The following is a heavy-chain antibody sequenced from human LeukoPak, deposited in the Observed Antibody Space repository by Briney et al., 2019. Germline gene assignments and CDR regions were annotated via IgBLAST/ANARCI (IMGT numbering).Heavy chain of an antibody. D-gene: IGHD3-22*01. CDR2: ISSNGGTT. CDR3: ARGPDYFDSSGYLWYFDY. J-gene: IGHJ4*02. V-gene: IGHV3-64*01. CDR1: GLTFTSYA. Sequence: GGSLRLSCAASGLTFTSYAMHWVRQAPGKGLEHVSGISSNGGTTYYANSVKGRFTISRDISKNTLYLQMGSLRAEDMAVYYCARGPDYFDSSGYLWYFDYWGQGTLVTVSS.